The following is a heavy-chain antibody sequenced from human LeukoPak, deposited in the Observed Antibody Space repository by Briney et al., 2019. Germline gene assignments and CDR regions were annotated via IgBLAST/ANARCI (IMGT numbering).Heavy chain of an antibody. CDR3: AREFSLAGRDI. J-gene: IGHJ1*01. D-gene: IGHD1-14*01. CDR2: IKQDGSDK. CDR1: EFTHKY. V-gene: IGHV3-7*05. Sequence: GGSLRLSCVASEFTHKYMSWVRQAPGKGLEWVANIKQDGSDKNYVDSVRVRFTISRDNTKNSVYLEMNSLKVEDTAVYYCAREFSLAGRDIWGQGTLVTVSS.